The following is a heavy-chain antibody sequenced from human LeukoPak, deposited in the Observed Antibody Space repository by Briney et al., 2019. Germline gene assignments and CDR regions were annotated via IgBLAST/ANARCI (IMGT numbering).Heavy chain of an antibody. CDR2: IYYSGNI. D-gene: IGHD3-10*01. CDR1: GDSISSTTYY. Sequence: SETLSLTCTVSGDSISSTTYYWGWIRQPPGKGLEWIGSIYYSGNIYYNPSLKSRVTISVDTSKNQFSLKLSSVTAADTAVYYCARWEVRLNAFEMWGQGTMVTVSS. J-gene: IGHJ3*02. V-gene: IGHV4-39*01. CDR3: ARWEVRLNAFEM.